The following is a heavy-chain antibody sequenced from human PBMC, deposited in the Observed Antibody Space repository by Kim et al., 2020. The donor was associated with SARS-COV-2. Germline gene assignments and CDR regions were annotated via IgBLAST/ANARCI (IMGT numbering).Heavy chain of an antibody. V-gene: IGHV1-18*01. D-gene: IGHD6-13*01. Sequence: ASVKVSCKASGYTFTSYGISWVRQAPGQGLEWMGWISAYNGNTNYAQKLRGRVTMTTDTSTSTAYMELRSLRSDDTAVYYCARALAAAGTSGDFDYWGQGTLVTVSS. CDR1: GYTFTSYG. CDR2: ISAYNGNT. CDR3: ARALAAAGTSGDFDY. J-gene: IGHJ4*02.